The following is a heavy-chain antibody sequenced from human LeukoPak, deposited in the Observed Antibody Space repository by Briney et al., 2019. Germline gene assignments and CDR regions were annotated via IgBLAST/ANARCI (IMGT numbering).Heavy chain of an antibody. CDR3: ARHGTMVRGVIMYYFDY. CDR2: IYYSGST. CDR1: GGSISSYY. J-gene: IGHJ4*02. Sequence: PSETLSLTCTVSGGSISSYYWSRIRQPPGKGLEWIGYIYYSGSTNYNPSLKSRVTISVDTSKNQFSLKLSSVTAADTAVYYCARHGTMVRGVIMYYFDYWGQGTLVTVSS. V-gene: IGHV4-59*08. D-gene: IGHD3-10*01.